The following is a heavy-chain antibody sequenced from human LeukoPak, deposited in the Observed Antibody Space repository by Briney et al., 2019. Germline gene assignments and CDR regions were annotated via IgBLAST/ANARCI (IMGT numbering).Heavy chain of an antibody. CDR3: ARVDTAMAIDY. V-gene: IGHV4-39*01. D-gene: IGHD5-18*01. CDR1: GGSIGSSSYY. Sequence: PSETLSLTCTVSGGSIGSSSYYWGWIRQPPGKGLAWIGSIYCIGSTYYNPSLKSRVTISVDTSKNQFSLKLNSVTAADTAVYYCARVDTAMAIDYWGQGTLVTVSS. CDR2: IYCIGST. J-gene: IGHJ4*02.